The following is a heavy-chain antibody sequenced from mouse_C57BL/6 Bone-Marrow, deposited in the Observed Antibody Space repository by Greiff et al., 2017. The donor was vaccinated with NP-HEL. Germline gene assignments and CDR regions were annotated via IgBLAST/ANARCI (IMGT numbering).Heavy chain of an antibody. CDR3: ARRGLRGFAY. V-gene: IGHV1-69*01. Sequence: QVQLQQPGAELVMPGASVKLSCKASGYTFTSYWMHWVKQRPGQGLEWIGEIDPSGSYTNYNQKFKGKSTLTVDKSSSTAYMQLSSLTSEDSAVYYCARRGLRGFAYWGQGTLVTVSA. CDR2: IDPSGSYT. J-gene: IGHJ3*01. D-gene: IGHD2-4*01. CDR1: GYTFTSYW.